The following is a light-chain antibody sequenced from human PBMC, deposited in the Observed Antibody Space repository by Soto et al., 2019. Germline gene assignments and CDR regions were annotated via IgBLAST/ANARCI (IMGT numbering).Light chain of an antibody. J-gene: IGKJ4*01. Sequence: DIQMTQSPPSLSASVGDRVTITCRASQSISNYLSWYQQKTGKAPKLLIYTASSLQSGVPSRFSGSGSGRDFSLTISSLQPEDFATYYCQQSYSTPLTFGGGTKVEI. CDR3: QQSYSTPLT. CDR1: QSISNY. V-gene: IGKV1-39*01. CDR2: TAS.